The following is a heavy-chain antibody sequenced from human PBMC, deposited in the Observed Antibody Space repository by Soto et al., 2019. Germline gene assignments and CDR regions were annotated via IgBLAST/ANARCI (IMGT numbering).Heavy chain of an antibody. CDR1: GDSVSSNSAA. CDR3: ARSPHYDSSGTYYYGMDV. V-gene: IGHV6-1*01. D-gene: IGHD3-22*01. J-gene: IGHJ6*02. Sequence: PSQTLSLTCAISGDSVSSNSAAWNWIRQSPSRGLEWLGRTYYRSKWYNDYAVSVKSRITINPDTSKNQFSLQLNSVTPEDTAVYYCARSPHYDSSGTYYYGMDVWGQGTTVTVSS. CDR2: TYYRSKWYN.